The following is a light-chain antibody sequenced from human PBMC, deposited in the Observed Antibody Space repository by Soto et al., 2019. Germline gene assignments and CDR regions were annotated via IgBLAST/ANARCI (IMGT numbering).Light chain of an antibody. CDR2: GAS. Sequence: EIVMTQYPVTLSLSPGETATLSCRASQSLSNTYISWYQQKPGQAPRLLIYGASTRATGIPARFSGSGSGTDFSLTISILQPEDFALYYCHQDFDLPLTFGGGTKVEIK. CDR1: QSLSNTY. CDR3: HQDFDLPLT. V-gene: IGKV3D-7*01. J-gene: IGKJ4*01.